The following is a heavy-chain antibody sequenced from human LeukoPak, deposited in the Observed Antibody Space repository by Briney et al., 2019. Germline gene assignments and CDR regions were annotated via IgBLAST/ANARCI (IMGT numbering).Heavy chain of an antibody. V-gene: IGHV3-7*01. J-gene: IGHJ4*02. D-gene: IGHD3-16*01. Sequence: GGSLRLSCAASGFTFSNYWMTWVRQAPGKGLEWVANIKEDGSEKYYVDSVKGRFTISRDNAKKSLYLEMNSLRAENTAVYYCARDDEITFGTVNWGQGTLVTVSS. CDR3: ARDDEITFGTVN. CDR2: IKEDGSEK. CDR1: GFTFSNYW.